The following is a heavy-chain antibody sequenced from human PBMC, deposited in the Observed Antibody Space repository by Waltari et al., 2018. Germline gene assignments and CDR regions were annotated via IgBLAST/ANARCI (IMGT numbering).Heavy chain of an antibody. CDR3: ATGHFDY. D-gene: IGHD3-10*01. CDR2: ISWNSGSI. Sequence: EVQLVESGGGLVQPGRSLRLSCAASGFTFDDSAMHWVRQAPGKGLEWVSGISWNSGSIGYADSVKGRFTISRDNAKNSLYLQMNSLRAEDTALYYCATGHFDYWGQGTLVTVSS. J-gene: IGHJ4*02. V-gene: IGHV3-9*01. CDR1: GFTFDDSA.